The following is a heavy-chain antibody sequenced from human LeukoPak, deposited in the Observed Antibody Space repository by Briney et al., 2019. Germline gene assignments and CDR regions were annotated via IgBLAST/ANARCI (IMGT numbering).Heavy chain of an antibody. V-gene: IGHV5-51*01. CDR1: GYSFTSYW. J-gene: IGHJ3*02. CDR3: AIRGVGCSGGSCYSNDAFDI. Sequence: GESLKISCKGSGYSFTSYWIGWVRQMPGKGLEWMGIIYPGDSDTRYSPSFQGQVTISADKSISTAYLQWSSLKASDTAMYYCAIRGVGCSGGSCYSNDAFDIWGQGTMVTVSS. D-gene: IGHD2-15*01. CDR2: IYPGDSDT.